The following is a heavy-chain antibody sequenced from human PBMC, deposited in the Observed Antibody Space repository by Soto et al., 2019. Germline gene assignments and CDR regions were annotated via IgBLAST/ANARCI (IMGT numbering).Heavy chain of an antibody. Sequence: QLHLVQSGAVVKKPGASVTVSCSASGYPVTAYYMHWVRQAPGRGLEWMGGINPATGAAKYTQTFPGRGTMTRDTSTSKVFMELSGLTSEDTAVFYCARGGGVGVAGSAAFDMWGQGTLVTVSS. CDR2: INPATGAA. CDR1: GYPVTAYY. V-gene: IGHV1-2*02. D-gene: IGHD3-3*01. CDR3: ARGGGVGVAGSAAFDM. J-gene: IGHJ3*02.